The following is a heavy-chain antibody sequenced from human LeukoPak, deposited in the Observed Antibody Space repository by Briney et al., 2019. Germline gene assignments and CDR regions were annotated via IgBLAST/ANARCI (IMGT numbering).Heavy chain of an antibody. D-gene: IGHD2-15*01. CDR1: GYTFTGYY. Sequence: GASVKVSCKASGYTFTGYYMHWVRQAPGQGLEWMGIINPSGGSTSYAQKFQGRVTMTRDTSTSTVYMELSSLRSEDTAVYYCARVNKVFVVAAGFDYWGQGTLVTVSS. J-gene: IGHJ4*02. CDR2: INPSGGST. V-gene: IGHV1-46*01. CDR3: ARVNKVFVVAAGFDY.